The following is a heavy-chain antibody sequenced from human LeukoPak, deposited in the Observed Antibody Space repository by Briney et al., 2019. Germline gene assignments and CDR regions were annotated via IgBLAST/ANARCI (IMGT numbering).Heavy chain of an antibody. J-gene: IGHJ5*02. CDR2: ISSSSSYI. CDR1: GFTFSGYS. V-gene: IGHV3-21*01. D-gene: IGHD2-2*01. Sequence: GGSLRLSCAASGFTFSGYSMNWVRQAPGKGLEWVSSISSSSSYIYYADSVKGRFTISRDNAKNSLYLQMNSLRAEDTAVYYCARGSRYCSSTSCLGCRFDPWGQGTLVTVSS. CDR3: ARGSRYCSSTSCLGCRFDP.